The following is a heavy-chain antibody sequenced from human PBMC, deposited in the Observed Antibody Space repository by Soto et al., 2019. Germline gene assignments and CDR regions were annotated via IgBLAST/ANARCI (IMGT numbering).Heavy chain of an antibody. CDR1: GYAFTSYW. V-gene: IGHV5-51*01. CDR3: ARKDKSGYFNWFDP. J-gene: IGHJ5*02. CDR2: IFPSDSDT. D-gene: IGHD3-22*01. Sequence: GESLKISCTGSGYAFTSYWIAWVRQIPGKGLEWMGIIFPSDSDTRYSPSFQGQVTISADRSTSTVFLQWASLKASDTAVYFCARKDKSGYFNWFDPWGQGTLVTVLL.